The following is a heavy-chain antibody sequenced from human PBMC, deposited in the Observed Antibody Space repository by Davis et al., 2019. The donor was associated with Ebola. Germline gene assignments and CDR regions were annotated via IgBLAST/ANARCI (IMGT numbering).Heavy chain of an antibody. CDR2: IYSGGST. CDR1: GFTVSSNY. D-gene: IGHD3-10*01. V-gene: IGHV3-53*05. J-gene: IGHJ4*02. Sequence: GESLKISCAASGFTVSSNYMSWVRQAPGKGLEWVSVIYSGGSTYYADSVKVRFTISRDNSKNTLYVQLNSLRAEDTAVYYCAKKGLSGSPKPLDYWGQGTLVTVSS. CDR3: AKKGLSGSPKPLDY.